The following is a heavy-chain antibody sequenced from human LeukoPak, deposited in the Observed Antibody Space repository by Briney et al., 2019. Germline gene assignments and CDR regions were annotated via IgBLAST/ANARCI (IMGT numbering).Heavy chain of an antibody. J-gene: IGHJ4*02. CDR1: GLLFSHYH. Sequence: GGPLRLSCAASGLLFSHYHILWIPHAPGKALEWVSYISSSGSAIYYADSVKGRFTISSDNAKNSLYLQMNSLRAEDTAVYYCARAGSYHGSGSYSVGYWGQGTLVTVSS. V-gene: IGHV3-11*01. CDR2: ISSSGSAI. D-gene: IGHD3-10*01. CDR3: ARAGSYHGSGSYSVGY.